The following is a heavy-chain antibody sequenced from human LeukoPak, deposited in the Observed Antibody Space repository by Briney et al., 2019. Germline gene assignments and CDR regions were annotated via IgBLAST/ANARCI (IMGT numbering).Heavy chain of an antibody. J-gene: IGHJ4*02. Sequence: GRSLTLSCATSGFTFNVAWMNWVRQAPGKGLEWVGRSQNTGSGWTTDYGAPVKGRFTILRDDSKRTVYLQMNSLKTEDTAVYYCIRVKSWDTRFYLDSWGQGTLVTVSS. CDR3: IRVKSWDTRFYLDS. D-gene: IGHD1-26*01. CDR1: GFTFNVAW. V-gene: IGHV3-15*01. CDR2: SQNTGSGWTT.